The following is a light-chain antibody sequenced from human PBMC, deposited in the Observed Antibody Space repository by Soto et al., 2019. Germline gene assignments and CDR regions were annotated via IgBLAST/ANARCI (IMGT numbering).Light chain of an antibody. Sequence: QAVVTQEPSLTVSPGGTVTLTCTSNTGAVTSGHYPNWFQQKPGQAPRTLIYDTSNKHSWTPARFSGSLLGGKAALTLSGVQSEDEAEYYCLLYYGGAHWVFGGGTKLTVL. CDR2: DTS. CDR3: LLYYGGAHWV. J-gene: IGLJ3*02. V-gene: IGLV7-43*01. CDR1: TGAVTSGHY.